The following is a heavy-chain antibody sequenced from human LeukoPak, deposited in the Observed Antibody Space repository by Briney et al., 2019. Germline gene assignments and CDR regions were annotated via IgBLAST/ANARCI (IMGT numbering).Heavy chain of an antibody. V-gene: IGHV4-4*02. CDR3: ARGSQVDDFWSGYRAPLDY. J-gene: IGHJ4*02. Sequence: SETLSLTCDVSVDSISSNNCYSWVRQSPGKGLEWIGEVCPRGGINYNPSLKTRDTISADRPKNQFSLKLSSVTAAETAVYFCARGSQVDDFWSGYRAPLDYWGQGTLVTVSS. CDR2: VCPRGGI. D-gene: IGHD3-3*01. CDR1: VDSISSNNC.